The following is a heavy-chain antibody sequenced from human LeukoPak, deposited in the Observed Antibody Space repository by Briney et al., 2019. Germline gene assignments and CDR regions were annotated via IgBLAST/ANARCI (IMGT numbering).Heavy chain of an antibody. J-gene: IGHJ4*02. D-gene: IGHD3-10*01. CDR1: GGSFSGYH. Sequence: SETLSLTCAVHGGSFSGYHWSRIPQPPGKGLEWMGEINHSGSTNYNPSLKSRVTISVDTSKNQFSLKLSSVTAADTAVYYCARVPYYYGSGSDYWGQGTLVTVSS. CDR2: INHSGST. V-gene: IGHV4-34*01. CDR3: ARVPYYYGSGSDY.